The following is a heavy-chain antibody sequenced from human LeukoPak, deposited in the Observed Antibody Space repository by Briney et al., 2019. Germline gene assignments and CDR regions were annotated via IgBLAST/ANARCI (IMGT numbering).Heavy chain of an antibody. Sequence: GESLKISFKGSGYSFANYWIGWVRQMPGKGLEWMGIIYPGDSDTRYSPSFQGQVTFSADKSINPAYLQWSSLQASDTAMYYCARQSDYNVLSGYHKGHLDYLGQGTLVSVSS. J-gene: IGHJ4*02. CDR2: IYPGDSDT. CDR3: ARQSDYNVLSGYHKGHLDY. CDR1: GYSFANYW. V-gene: IGHV5-51*01. D-gene: IGHD3-9*01.